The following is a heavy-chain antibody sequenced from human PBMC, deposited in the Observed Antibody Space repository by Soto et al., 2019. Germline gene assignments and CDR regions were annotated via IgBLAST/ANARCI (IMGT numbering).Heavy chain of an antibody. Sequence: GASVKVSCKASGYTFTGYYMHWVRQAPGQGLEWMGWINPNSGGTNYAQKFQGRVTMTRDTSISTAYMELSRLRSDDTAVYYCARDLVDPLLRYLDWLQHYYYYGMDVWGQGTTVTVSS. D-gene: IGHD3-9*01. CDR3: ARDLVDPLLRYLDWLQHYYYYGMDV. J-gene: IGHJ6*02. CDR2: INPNSGGT. CDR1: GYTFTGYY. V-gene: IGHV1-2*02.